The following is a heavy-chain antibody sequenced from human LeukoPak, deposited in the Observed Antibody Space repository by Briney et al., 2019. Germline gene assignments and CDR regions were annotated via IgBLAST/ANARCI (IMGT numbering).Heavy chain of an antibody. Sequence: GGSLRLSCAASGFTFSSYDMHWVRQATGKGLEWVSAIGTAGDTYYPGSVKGRFTISRENAKNSLYLQINSLRAGDTAVYYCARGIRTYWYFDLWGRGTLVTVSS. V-gene: IGHV3-13*01. D-gene: IGHD1/OR15-1a*01. J-gene: IGHJ2*01. CDR1: GFTFSSYD. CDR3: ARGIRTYWYFDL. CDR2: IGTAGDT.